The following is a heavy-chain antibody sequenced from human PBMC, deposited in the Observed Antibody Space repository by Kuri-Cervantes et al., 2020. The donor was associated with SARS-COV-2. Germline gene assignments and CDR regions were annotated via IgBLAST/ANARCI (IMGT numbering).Heavy chain of an antibody. CDR1: GYTYTGYY. J-gene: IGHJ6*03. CDR3: AAAYCGGDCYSLATHGGIPHYYYYYMDV. V-gene: IGHV1-2*02. CDR2: INPNSGGT. Sequence: ASVKVSCKASGYTYTGYYMHWVRQAPGQGLEWMGWINPNSGGTNYAQKFQGRVTMTRDTSISTAYMELSRLRSDDTAVYYCAAAYCGGDCYSLATHGGIPHYYYYYMDVWGKGTTVTVSS. D-gene: IGHD2-21*01.